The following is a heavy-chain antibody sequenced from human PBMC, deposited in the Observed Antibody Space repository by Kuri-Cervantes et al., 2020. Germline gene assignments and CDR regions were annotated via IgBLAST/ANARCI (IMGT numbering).Heavy chain of an antibody. Sequence: ETLSLTCAASGVTFSSSWMNWVRQAPGKGLEWVANINQDASEKYYVDSVKGRFTISRDNAKNSLYLQMNSLRAEDTAVYYCVSGQSPDYWGRGTQVTVSS. CDR2: INQDASEK. D-gene: IGHD1-26*01. J-gene: IGHJ4*02. V-gene: IGHV3-7*01. CDR3: VSGQSPDY. CDR1: GVTFSSSW.